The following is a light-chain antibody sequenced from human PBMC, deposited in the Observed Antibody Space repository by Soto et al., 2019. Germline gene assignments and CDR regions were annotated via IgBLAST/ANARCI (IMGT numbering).Light chain of an antibody. Sequence: QSALTQPASVSGSPGQSITMSCTGTSSDVGGYNYVSWYQQHPGKAPKLMIYGVFNRPSGVSKRFSGSRSGNTASLTISGLQAEDEADYYCSSYTTSNTPVFGGGTKLTVL. CDR1: SSDVGGYNY. CDR3: SSYTTSNTPV. V-gene: IGLV2-14*03. CDR2: GVF. J-gene: IGLJ3*02.